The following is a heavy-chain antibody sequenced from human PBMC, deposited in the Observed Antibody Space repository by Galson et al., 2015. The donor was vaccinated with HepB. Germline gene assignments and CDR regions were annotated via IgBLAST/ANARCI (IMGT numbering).Heavy chain of an antibody. CDR1: GFTFSSYA. CDR3: ARGANLRRNIVVVPAEPPGDRRFDY. Sequence: SLRLSCAASGFTFSSYAMHWVRQAPGKGLEWVAVISYDGSNKYYADSVKGRFTISRDNSKNTLYLQMNSLRAEDTAVYYCARGANLRRNIVVVPAEPPGDRRFDYWGQGTLVTVSS. V-gene: IGHV3-30*04. CDR2: ISYDGSNK. D-gene: IGHD2-2*01. J-gene: IGHJ4*02.